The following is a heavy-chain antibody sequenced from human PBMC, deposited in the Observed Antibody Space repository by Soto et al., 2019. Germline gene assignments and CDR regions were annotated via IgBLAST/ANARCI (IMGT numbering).Heavy chain of an antibody. CDR3: ARERRGGYCSSTSCSYFDY. V-gene: IGHV1-18*01. Sequence: ASVKVSCKASGYTFTSYGISWVRQAPGQGLEWMGWISAYNGNTNYAQKLQGRVTMTTDTSTSTAYMELRSLRSDDTAVYYCARERRGGYCSSTSCSYFDYWGQGTLVT. J-gene: IGHJ4*02. CDR1: GYTFTSYG. CDR2: ISAYNGNT. D-gene: IGHD2-2*01.